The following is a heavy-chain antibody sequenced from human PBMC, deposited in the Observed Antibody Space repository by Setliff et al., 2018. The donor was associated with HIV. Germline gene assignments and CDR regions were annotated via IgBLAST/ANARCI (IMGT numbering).Heavy chain of an antibody. J-gene: IGHJ3*01. V-gene: IGHV4-61*09. CDR1: GGSISSGSYY. D-gene: IGHD2-8*02. CDR2: IHTTGTT. Sequence: PSETLSLTCTVSGGSISSGSYYWSWIRQPAGEGLEWIGQIHTTGTTNCNPSPKSRVTISVDTSKNQFSLQLSPVTAADTAVYYCARQDHSSVNTGSLYAFDVWGQGTMVTVSS. CDR3: ARQDHSSVNTGSLYAFDV.